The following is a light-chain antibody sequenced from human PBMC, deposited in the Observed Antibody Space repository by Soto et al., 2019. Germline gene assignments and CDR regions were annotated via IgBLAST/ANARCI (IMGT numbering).Light chain of an antibody. CDR3: QQYNNGWT. Sequence: EIVFTQSPSTLSLSPGERATLSCRASQSVSSNLAWYQQKPGQAPRLLIYATSSRATGIPARFSGSGSGTEFTLTISSLQSEDFAVYYCQQYNNGWTFGQGTKVDI. V-gene: IGKV3-15*01. J-gene: IGKJ1*01. CDR1: QSVSSN. CDR2: ATS.